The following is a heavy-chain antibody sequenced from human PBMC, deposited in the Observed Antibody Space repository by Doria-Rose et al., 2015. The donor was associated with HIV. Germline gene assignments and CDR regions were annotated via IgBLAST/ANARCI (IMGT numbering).Heavy chain of an antibody. CDR2: ISSTSAYI. V-gene: IGHV3-21*01. CDR1: GFTFSSHR. Sequence: VQLVQSGGGLVRPGGSLRLSCATSGFTFSSHRINWVRQAPGKGLEWVSSISSTSAYINYADSVRGRFTIPRDNARNSLYLQMDSLRAEDTAIYYCATGVTLDYWGQGTLVTVPS. J-gene: IGHJ4*02. CDR3: ATGVTLDY. D-gene: IGHD3-10*01.